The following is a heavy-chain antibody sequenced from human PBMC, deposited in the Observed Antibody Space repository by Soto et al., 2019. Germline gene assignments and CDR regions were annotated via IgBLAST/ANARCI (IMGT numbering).Heavy chain of an antibody. CDR3: ARDKLTGLLDY. CDR2: IYYSGST. V-gene: IGHV4-59*12. J-gene: IGHJ4*01. D-gene: IGHD2-8*02. Sequence: PSETLSLTCTVSGGSISSYYWSWIRQPPGKGLEWIGYIYYSGSTNYNPSLKSRVTISVDTSKNQFSLKLTSVTAADTAVYYCARDKLTGLLDYWGQGTLDTVSS. CDR1: GGSISSYY.